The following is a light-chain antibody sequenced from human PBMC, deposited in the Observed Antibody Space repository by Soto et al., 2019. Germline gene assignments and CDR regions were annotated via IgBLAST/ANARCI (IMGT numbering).Light chain of an antibody. Sequence: IQMTQSPSSLSASVGDKVTITCQVSQDISNYLNGYQQKPWKAPKRLIYDASNLESGVPSRFSESGSETGFTFTMSSLQPEDFATYCCEQYESLPHTFGQGTRLEIK. CDR2: DAS. CDR3: EQYESLPHT. CDR1: QDISNY. V-gene: IGKV1-33*01. J-gene: IGKJ5*01.